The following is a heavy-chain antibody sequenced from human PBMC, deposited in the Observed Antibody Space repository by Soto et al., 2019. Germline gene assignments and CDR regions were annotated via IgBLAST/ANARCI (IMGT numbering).Heavy chain of an antibody. CDR3: ARDHNGFNKGFYI. Sequence: QPQLQESGPGLVRPSQTLSLTCSVSGGSITSGGYYWGWIRQLPEKGLDWVAYVYSSGRTYYNPSLQSRRSISLDPSKNQFSLILRSVTAADTAVYYCARDHNGFNKGFYIWCQGAMVTVSS. CDR2: VYSSGRT. CDR1: GGSITSGGYY. D-gene: IGHD5-12*01. J-gene: IGHJ3*02. V-gene: IGHV4-31*03.